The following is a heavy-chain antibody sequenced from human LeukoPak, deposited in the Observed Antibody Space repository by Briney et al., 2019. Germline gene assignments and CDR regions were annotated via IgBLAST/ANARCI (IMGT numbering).Heavy chain of an antibody. CDR1: GFTFSSYE. Sequence: GGSLRLSCAASGFTFSSYEMNWVRQAPGKGLEWVSYISSSSSYTNYADSVKGRFTISRDNAKNSLYLQMNSLRAEDTAVYYCARVGYDAFDIWGQGTMVTVSS. CDR2: ISSSSSYT. CDR3: ARVGYDAFDI. J-gene: IGHJ3*02. V-gene: IGHV3-48*03. D-gene: IGHD3-22*01.